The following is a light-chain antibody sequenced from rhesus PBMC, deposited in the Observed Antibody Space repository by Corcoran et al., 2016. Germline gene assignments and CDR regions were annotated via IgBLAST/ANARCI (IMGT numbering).Light chain of an antibody. V-gene: IGKV1-22*01. CDR2: KAS. CDR3: LQYSSSPYS. CDR1: QSISRW. J-gene: IGKJ2*01. Sequence: DIQMTQSPSSLSASVGDTVTIICRASQSISRWLDWYQQTPGKAPKLLIYKASSLQSGVPSRFSGRGSGTDFTLTLSRLQPEDFATYYFLQYSSSPYSFGPGTKVEIK.